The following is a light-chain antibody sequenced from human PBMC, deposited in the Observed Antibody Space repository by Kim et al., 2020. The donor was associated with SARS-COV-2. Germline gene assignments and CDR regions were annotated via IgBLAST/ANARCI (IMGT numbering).Light chain of an antibody. V-gene: IGLV3-1*01. J-gene: IGLJ3*02. CDR3: QAWDSSKGV. CDR2: QDS. Sequence: SYELTQPPSVSVSPGQIASITCSGDKLVDKYACWYQQKPGQSSVLVIYQDSKRPSGIPERFSGSNSGNTATLTISGTQAMDEADHYCQAWDSSKGV. CDR1: KLVDKY.